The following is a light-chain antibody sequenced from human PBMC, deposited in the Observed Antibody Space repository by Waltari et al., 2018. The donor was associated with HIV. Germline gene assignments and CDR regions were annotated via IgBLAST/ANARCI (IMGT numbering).Light chain of an antibody. CDR3: SSYTSSSTLYV. CDR2: DVS. CDR1: SSAVGGYNY. J-gene: IGLJ1*01. V-gene: IGLV2-14*03. Sequence: QSALTQPASVSGSPGQSITISCTGTSSAVGGYNYVSWYQQHPGKAPKLMIYDVSNRPSGGSNRFSGSKSGNTASLSISGLQAEDEADYYCSSYTSSSTLYVFGTGTKVTVL.